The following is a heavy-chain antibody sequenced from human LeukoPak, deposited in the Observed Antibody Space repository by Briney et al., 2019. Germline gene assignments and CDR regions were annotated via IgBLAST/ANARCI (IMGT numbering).Heavy chain of an antibody. Sequence: VASVKVSCKASGYTFTGYYMHWVRQAPGQGLEWMGWINPNSGGTNYAQKFQGRVTMTRDTSTNTVYMELSSLRSEDTAVFYCVRGASSIAALTPFWYFDLWGRGTLVTVSS. CDR1: GYTFTGYY. CDR3: VRGASSIAALTPFWYFDL. V-gene: IGHV1-2*02. D-gene: IGHD6-6*01. J-gene: IGHJ2*01. CDR2: INPNSGGT.